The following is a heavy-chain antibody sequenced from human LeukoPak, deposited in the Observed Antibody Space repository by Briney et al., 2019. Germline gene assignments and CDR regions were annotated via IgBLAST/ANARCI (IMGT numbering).Heavy chain of an antibody. Sequence: AGGSLRLSCAASGFTFSRYSMNWVRQAPGKGLEWVSSISNSSSYIYYADSVKGRFTIPRDNAKNSLYLQMNSLRAEDTAVYYCARDTHPPYYFDYWGQGTLVTVSS. V-gene: IGHV3-21*01. CDR1: GFTFSRYS. CDR3: ARDTHPPYYFDY. J-gene: IGHJ4*02. CDR2: ISNSSSYI.